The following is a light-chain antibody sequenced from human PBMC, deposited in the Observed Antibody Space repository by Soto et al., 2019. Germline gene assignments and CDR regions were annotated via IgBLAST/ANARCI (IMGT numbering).Light chain of an antibody. V-gene: IGKV3-20*01. CDR3: EHYDRSAYT. Sequence: EIVLTQSPGTLSLSPGERATLSCRASQSVSSNYLAWYQQKPGQAPRLLIYGASRMDTGIPDRFSGSESGTDFTLDISRLEPEDWAEYYGEHYDRSAYTFGQGTTLESK. J-gene: IGKJ2*01. CDR2: GAS. CDR1: QSVSSNY.